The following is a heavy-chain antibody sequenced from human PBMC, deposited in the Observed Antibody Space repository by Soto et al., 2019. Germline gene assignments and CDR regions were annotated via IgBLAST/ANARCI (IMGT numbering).Heavy chain of an antibody. CDR2: ISGGGGNS. J-gene: IGHJ4*02. CDR3: AKETFGVGWTLDF. V-gene: IGHV3-23*01. D-gene: IGHD6-19*01. CDR1: GFNFGDYT. Sequence: QLLESGGGLVQPGGSRRLSCAASGFNFGDYTMTWVRQAPGKGLVWISTISGGGGNSYYADVVKGRFTITRDNSKNTLYLYMNSLKCEDTALYFCAKETFGVGWTLDFWGQGTLVTVSS.